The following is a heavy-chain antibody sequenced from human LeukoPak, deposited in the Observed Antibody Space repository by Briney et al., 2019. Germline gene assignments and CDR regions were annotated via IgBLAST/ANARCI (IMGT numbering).Heavy chain of an antibody. CDR1: GFTFSSYG. D-gene: IGHD3-10*01. J-gene: IGHJ5*02. V-gene: IGHV3-33*01. CDR2: IWYDGSNK. Sequence: GALSLSCAASGFTFSSYGMHWVRQAPGKGLEWVAVIWYDGSNKYYADSVKGRFTISRDNSKNTLYLQMNSLRAEDTAVYYCARDGSITMVRGPKRWFDPWGQGTLVTVSS. CDR3: ARDGSITMVRGPKRWFDP.